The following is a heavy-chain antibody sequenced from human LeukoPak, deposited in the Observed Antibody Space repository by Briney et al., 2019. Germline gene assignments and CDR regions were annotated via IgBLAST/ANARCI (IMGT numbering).Heavy chain of an antibody. CDR3: NRGGGGSYLVDY. CDR2: IKSKTDGGTT. J-gene: IGHJ4*02. Sequence: PGGSLRLSCAASGFTFSNAWMSWVRQAPGKGLEWVGRIKSKTDGGTTDYAAPVKGRFTISRDDSKNTLYLQMNSLKTEDTAVYLFNRGGGGSYLVDYWGQGTLVTVSS. CDR1: GFTFSNAW. V-gene: IGHV3-15*01. D-gene: IGHD1-26*01.